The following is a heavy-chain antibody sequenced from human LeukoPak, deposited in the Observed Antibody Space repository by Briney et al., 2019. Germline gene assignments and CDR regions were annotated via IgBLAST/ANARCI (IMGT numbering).Heavy chain of an antibody. D-gene: IGHD2-2*01. CDR1: GGSISSHY. CDR3: ARTPKDIVVVPAAPGYFDY. J-gene: IGHJ4*02. Sequence: PSETLSLTCTVSGGSISSHYWSWIRQPAGKGLEWIGRIYTSGSTNYNPSLKSRVTMSVDTSKNQFSLKLSSVTAADTAVYYCARTPKDIVVVPAAPGYFDYWGQGTLVTVSS. CDR2: IYTSGST. V-gene: IGHV4-4*07.